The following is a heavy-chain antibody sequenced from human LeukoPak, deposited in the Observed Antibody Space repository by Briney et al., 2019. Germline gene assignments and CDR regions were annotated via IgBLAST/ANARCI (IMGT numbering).Heavy chain of an antibody. CDR2: ISAYNGNT. D-gene: IGHD2-8*01. CDR3: ARDPGYCTNGVCYTDYYYYYGMDV. J-gene: IGHJ6*02. V-gene: IGHV1-18*01. CDR1: GYTFTRYG. Sequence: APVKVSFKASGYTFTRYGISWVRQAPGQGLEWMGWISAYNGNTKYAQKLQGRVTMTTDTSTSTAYMELRSLRSDDTAVYYCARDPGYCTNGVCYTDYYYYYGMDVWGQGTTVTVSS.